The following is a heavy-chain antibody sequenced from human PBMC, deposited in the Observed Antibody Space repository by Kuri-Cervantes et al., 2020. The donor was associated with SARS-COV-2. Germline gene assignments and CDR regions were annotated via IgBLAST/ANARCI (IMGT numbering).Heavy chain of an antibody. CDR1: GFTFSDYY. J-gene: IGHJ1*01. V-gene: IGHV3-23*01. Sequence: GGSLRLSCAASGFTFSDYYMSWIRQAPGKGLEYVSAISSNGGSTYYADSVKGRFTISRDNSKNTLYLQMNSLRAEDAAVYYCAKDFGTYYDSSGYLKYWGQGTLVTVSS. D-gene: IGHD3-22*01. CDR2: ISSNGGST. CDR3: AKDFGTYYDSSGYLKY.